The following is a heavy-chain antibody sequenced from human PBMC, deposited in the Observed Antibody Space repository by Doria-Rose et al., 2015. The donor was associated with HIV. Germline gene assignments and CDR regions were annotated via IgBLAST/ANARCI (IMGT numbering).Heavy chain of an antibody. Sequence: HVQLLESGPVLVTPSETLSLTCSVSGASVSSRGYYWNWIRQVPGKGLESLGYTYYTGTSDYSPSLKSRLNMAVDTSKNQFSLKLSFVTVADTAVYYCARMGSYRELDYWGQGALVSVSA. J-gene: IGHJ4*02. CDR2: TYYTGTS. CDR3: ARMGSYRELDY. V-gene: IGHV4-31*03. D-gene: IGHD3-3*01. CDR1: GASVSSRGYY.